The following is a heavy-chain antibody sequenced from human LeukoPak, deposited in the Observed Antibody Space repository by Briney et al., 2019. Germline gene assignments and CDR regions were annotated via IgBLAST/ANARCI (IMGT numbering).Heavy chain of an antibody. J-gene: IGHJ4*02. V-gene: IGHV3-33*05. CDR2: IQSNGRNK. CDR1: GFIFSSDD. D-gene: IGHD2-2*01. Sequence: GGSQRLSCAASGFIFSSDDMHWVRQAPRKGLEWVAGIQSNGRNKYYVDSVKGRFAISRDNSKSTLYLQVNSLRVEDTALYYCARESEGGTGTSCPDYWGQGTLVTVSS. CDR3: ARESEGGTGTSCPDY.